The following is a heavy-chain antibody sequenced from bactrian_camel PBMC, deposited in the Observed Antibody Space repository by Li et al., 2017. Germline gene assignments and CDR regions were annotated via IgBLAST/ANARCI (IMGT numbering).Heavy chain of an antibody. J-gene: IGHJ4*01. Sequence: VQLVESGGGSVQAGGSPRLSCAVSGYHPYRMGWFRQAPGKEREGVAVIRSVGSTSIADSVKGRFTISKDDSKNTLYLHMNDLKPEDTAIYYCAVDFEFGMTADQALAVLGTLFGSWGPGTQVTVS. CDR3: AVDFEFGMTADQALAVLGTLFGS. CDR1: GYHPYR. CDR2: IRSVGST. D-gene: IGHD3*01. V-gene: IGHV3S57*01.